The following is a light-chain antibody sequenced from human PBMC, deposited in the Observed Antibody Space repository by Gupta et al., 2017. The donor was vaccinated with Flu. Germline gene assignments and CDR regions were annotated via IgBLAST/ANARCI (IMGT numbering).Light chain of an antibody. CDR2: ATS. CDR3: QQSHTFPYT. CDR1: HFIGSY. Sequence: GDRVTITCRASHFIGSYLNWYQQKPGRAPELLISATSTLQSGVPSRFSGSGSRTDFTLSVSSLQPEDSATYFCQQSHTFPYTFGQGTKLEIK. V-gene: IGKV1-39*01. J-gene: IGKJ2*01.